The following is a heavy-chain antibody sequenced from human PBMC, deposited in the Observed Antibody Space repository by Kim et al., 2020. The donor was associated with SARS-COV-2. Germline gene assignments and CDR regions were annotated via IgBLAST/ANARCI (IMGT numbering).Heavy chain of an antibody. J-gene: IGHJ6*02. V-gene: IGHV1-69*13. CDR3: ARVKVGGDIVVVPAAISYYGMDV. CDR1: GGTFSSYA. D-gene: IGHD2-2*01. CDR2: IIPIFGTA. Sequence: SVKVSCKASGGTFSSYAISWVRQAPGQGLEWMGGIIPIFGTANYAQKFQGRVTITADESTSTAYMELSSLRSEDTAVYYCARVKVGGDIVVVPAAISYYGMDVWGQGTTVTVSS.